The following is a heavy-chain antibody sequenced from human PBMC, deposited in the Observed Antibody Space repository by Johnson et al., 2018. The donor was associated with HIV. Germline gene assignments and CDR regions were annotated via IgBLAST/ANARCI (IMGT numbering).Heavy chain of an antibody. CDR3: AREENWGSEAGAFDI. J-gene: IGHJ3*02. V-gene: IGHV3-30*04. Sequence: VQLVESGGGVVQPGRSLRLSCAASGFTFSSYAMYWVRQAPGKGLEWVAVISYDGSNKYYADSVKGRFTISRDNSKNTLYLQMNSLRAEDTAVYYCAREENWGSEAGAFDIWGQGTMVTVSS. D-gene: IGHD7-27*01. CDR1: GFTFSSYA. CDR2: ISYDGSNK.